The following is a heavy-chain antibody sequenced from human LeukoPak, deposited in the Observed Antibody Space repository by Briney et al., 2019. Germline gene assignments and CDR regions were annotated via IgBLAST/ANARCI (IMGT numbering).Heavy chain of an antibody. CDR1: GYTFTSYG. D-gene: IGHD5-18*01. CDR2: ISAYNGNT. J-gene: IGHJ6*02. Sequence: GASVKVSCKASGYTFTSYGIRWVRQAPGQGLEWMGWISAYNGNTNYAQKFQGRVTITADKSTSTAYMELSSLRSEDTAVYYCAREYSGRGYKYYGMDVWGQGTTVTVSS. CDR3: AREYSGRGYKYYGMDV. V-gene: IGHV1-18*01.